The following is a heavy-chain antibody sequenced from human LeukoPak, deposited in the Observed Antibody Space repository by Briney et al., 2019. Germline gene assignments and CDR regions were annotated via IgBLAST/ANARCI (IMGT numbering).Heavy chain of an antibody. CDR2: INSDGSST. D-gene: IGHD2-2*01. CDR3: ARVLGYCSSTSCYPLGY. CDR1: GFTFSSYW. Sequence: PRGSLRLSCAASGFTFSSYWMHWVRQAPGKGLVWVSRINSDGSSTSYADSVKGRFTISRDNAKNTLYLQVNSLRAEDTAVYYCARVLGYCSSTSCYPLGYWGQGALVTVSS. V-gene: IGHV3-74*01. J-gene: IGHJ4*02.